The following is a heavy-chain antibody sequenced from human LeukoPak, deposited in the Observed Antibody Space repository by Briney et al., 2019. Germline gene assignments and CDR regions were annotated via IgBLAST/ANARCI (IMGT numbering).Heavy chain of an antibody. CDR3: IVFGDSNH. Sequence: PGGSLRLSCAASGFTFSNYAMTWVRQAPGKGLEWVSGISGSGSSTYYADSVKGRFTLSRDYPKNTLYLQMNSLSVEDTAVYYCIVFGDSNHWGQGTLVTVSS. V-gene: IGHV3-23*01. CDR1: GFTFSNYA. CDR2: ISGSGSST. J-gene: IGHJ5*02. D-gene: IGHD4-17*01.